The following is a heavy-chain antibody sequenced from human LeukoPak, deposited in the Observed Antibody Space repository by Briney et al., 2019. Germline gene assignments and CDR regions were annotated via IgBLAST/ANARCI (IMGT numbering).Heavy chain of an antibody. CDR3: TGGGCDYDFVY. CDR2: IWYDGSNK. Sequence: GGSPRLSSAASGFTFSSYGMHGVRQAPGKELERVAVIWYDGSNKYYADSVKGRFAITRDNSKNTLYLQMNSLRAADTAVYYCTGGGCDYDFVYWGQGTLVTIFS. V-gene: IGHV3-33*01. J-gene: IGHJ4*02. CDR1: GFTFSSYG. D-gene: IGHD5-12*01.